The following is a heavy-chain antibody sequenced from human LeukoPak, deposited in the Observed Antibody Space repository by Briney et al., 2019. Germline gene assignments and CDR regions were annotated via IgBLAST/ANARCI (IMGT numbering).Heavy chain of an antibody. CDR2: IRYDGSNK. D-gene: IGHD5-12*01. CDR1: GFTFSSYG. J-gene: IGHJ4*02. CDR3: AKDLRGYSGYGGTEGFDY. V-gene: IGHV3-30*02. Sequence: GGSLRLSCGASGFTFSSYGMHWVRQAPGKGLEWVAFIRYDGSNKYYADSVKGRFTISRDNSKNTLYLQMNSPRAEDTAVYYCAKDLRGYSGYGGTEGFDYWGQGTLVTVSS.